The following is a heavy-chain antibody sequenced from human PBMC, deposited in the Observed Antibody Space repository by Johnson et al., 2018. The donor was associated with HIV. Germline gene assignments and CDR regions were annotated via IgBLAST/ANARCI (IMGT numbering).Heavy chain of an antibody. J-gene: IGHJ3*02. D-gene: IGHD6-6*01. CDR1: GFTFSDYY. CDR3: ATLKGPRLHIAARRPDAFDI. CDR2: ISSSGSTI. V-gene: IGHV3-11*04. Sequence: QVQLVESGGGLVKPGGSLRLSCAASGFTFSDYYMSWIRQTPGKGLEWVSYISSSGSTIYYADSVKGLFTISRDNAKNSLYLQMNSLRAEDTAVYYCATLKGPRLHIAARRPDAFDIWGQGTMVTVSS.